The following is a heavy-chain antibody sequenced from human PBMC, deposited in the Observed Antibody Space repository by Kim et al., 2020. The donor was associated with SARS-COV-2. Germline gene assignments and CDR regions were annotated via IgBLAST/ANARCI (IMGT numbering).Heavy chain of an antibody. CDR2: ISSSSYYI. Sequence: GGSLRLSCAASGFTFSSYSMNWVRQAPGKGLEWVSSISSSSYYIYYADSVKGRFTISRDNAKNSLYLQMNSLRAEDTAVYYCARDSLSGWYAITSRYNWFDPWGQGTLVTVSS. CDR1: GFTFSSYS. V-gene: IGHV3-21*01. CDR3: ARDSLSGWYAITSRYNWFDP. J-gene: IGHJ5*02. D-gene: IGHD6-19*01.